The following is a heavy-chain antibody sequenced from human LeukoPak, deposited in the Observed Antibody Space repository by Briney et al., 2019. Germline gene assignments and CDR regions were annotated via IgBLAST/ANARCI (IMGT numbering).Heavy chain of an antibody. CDR1: GGSITSGDYY. CDR2: IYYPGST. J-gene: IGHJ6*02. Sequence: SQTLSLTCTVSGGSITSGDYYWSFICQPPGKSLEWVGYIYYPGSTYYNPSLKSRVTISVDTSKNQFSLKLSSVTAADPAVYYCARGKVSSGWYGAYYGMDVWGQGTTVTVSS. CDR3: ARGKVSSGWYGAYYGMDV. D-gene: IGHD6-19*01. V-gene: IGHV4-30-4*01.